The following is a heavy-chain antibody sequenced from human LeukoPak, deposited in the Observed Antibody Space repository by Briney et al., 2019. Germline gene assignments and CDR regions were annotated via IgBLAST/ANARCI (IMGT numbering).Heavy chain of an antibody. J-gene: IGHJ3*02. CDR3: ARSRDYDFWSGYYTGIGAFDI. CDR1: GGSFSGYY. Sequence: SETLSLTCAVYGGSFSGYYWSWIRQPPGKGLEWIGEINHSGSTNYNPSLKSRVTISVDTSKDQFSLKLSSVTAADTAVYYCARSRDYDFWSGYYTGIGAFDIWGQGTMVTVSS. D-gene: IGHD3-3*01. CDR2: INHSGST. V-gene: IGHV4-34*01.